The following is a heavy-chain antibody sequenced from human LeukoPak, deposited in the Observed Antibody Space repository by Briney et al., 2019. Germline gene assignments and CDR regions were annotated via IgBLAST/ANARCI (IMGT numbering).Heavy chain of an antibody. V-gene: IGHV4-38-2*01. CDR1: GYSISSGYY. CDR3: ARLLTTVVTFDY. Sequence: SETLSLTCAVSGYSISSGYYWGWIRQPPGKGLEWIGSIYLSGSTYYNPSLKSRVTISVDTSKNQFSLKLSSVTAADTAVYYCARLLTTVVTFDYWGQGTLVTVSS. D-gene: IGHD4-23*01. CDR2: IYLSGST. J-gene: IGHJ4*02.